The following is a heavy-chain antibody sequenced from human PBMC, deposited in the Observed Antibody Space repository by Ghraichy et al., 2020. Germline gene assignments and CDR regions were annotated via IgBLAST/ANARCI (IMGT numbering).Heavy chain of an antibody. J-gene: IGHJ5*02. CDR2: IDTSGNTI. Sequence: GSLNISCATSGFTFSSYEMNWVRQTPGKGLEWLSHIDTSGNTIHYADSVEGRFTISRDNAKNSLYLQMNSLRAEDTGTYYCARDDGQPRAYNWFGPWGRGTLVTVSS. CDR3: ARDDGQPRAYNWFGP. D-gene: IGHD6-13*01. CDR1: GFTFSSYE. V-gene: IGHV3-48*03.